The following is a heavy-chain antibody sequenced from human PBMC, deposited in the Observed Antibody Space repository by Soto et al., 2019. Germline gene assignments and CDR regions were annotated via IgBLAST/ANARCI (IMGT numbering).Heavy chain of an antibody. V-gene: IGHV4-34*01. Sequence: SETLSLTCAVYGGSFSGYYWSWIRQPPGKGLEWIGEINHSGSTNYNPSLKSRVTISVDTSKNQFSLKLSSVTAADTAVYYCARGRIAARRFDYWGQGTLVTVSS. J-gene: IGHJ4*02. CDR2: INHSGST. D-gene: IGHD6-6*01. CDR3: ARGRIAARRFDY. CDR1: GGSFSGYY.